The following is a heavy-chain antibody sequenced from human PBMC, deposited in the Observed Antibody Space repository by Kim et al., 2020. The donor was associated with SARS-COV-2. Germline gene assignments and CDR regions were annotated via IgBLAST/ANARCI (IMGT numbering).Heavy chain of an antibody. V-gene: IGHV1-2*02. Sequence: ASVKVSCKASGYTFTGYYMHWVRQAPGQGLEWMGWINPNSGGTNYAQKFQGRVTMTRDTSISTAYMELSRLRSDDTAVYYCAREVGDTAYSWFDPWGQGTLVTVSS. J-gene: IGHJ5*02. D-gene: IGHD5-18*01. CDR1: GYTFTGYY. CDR3: AREVGDTAYSWFDP. CDR2: INPNSGGT.